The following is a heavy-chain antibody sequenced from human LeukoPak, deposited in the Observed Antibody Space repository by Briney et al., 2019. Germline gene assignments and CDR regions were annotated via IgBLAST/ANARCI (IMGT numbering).Heavy chain of an antibody. J-gene: IGHJ4*02. CDR1: GFTFNSYG. D-gene: IGHD1-26*01. V-gene: IGHV3-30*02. CDR2: IRFDGSNK. CDR3: VRGGRGERPNY. Sequence: GGSLRLSCAASGFTFNSYGMHWVRQAPGKGLEWVAFIRFDGSNKYYADSVKGRFTISRDNAKNSLYLQMDFLRVEDTAVYYCVRGGRGERPNYWGQGTLVTVSS.